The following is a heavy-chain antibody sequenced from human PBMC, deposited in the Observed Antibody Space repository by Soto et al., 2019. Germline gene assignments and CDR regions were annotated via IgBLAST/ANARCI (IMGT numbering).Heavy chain of an antibody. J-gene: IGHJ4*02. V-gene: IGHV1-18*04. Sequence: QVQLVQSGAEVKKPGASVKVSCKASGYTFTSYGISWVRQAPGQGLEWMGWISAYNGNTNYAQKLQGRVTMTTDTSTSTAYMALRGLRSDDTAVYYCARASVGGIVGATSEEDYWGQGTLVTGSS. CDR1: GYTFTSYG. CDR2: ISAYNGNT. D-gene: IGHD1-26*01. CDR3: ARASVGGIVGATSEEDY.